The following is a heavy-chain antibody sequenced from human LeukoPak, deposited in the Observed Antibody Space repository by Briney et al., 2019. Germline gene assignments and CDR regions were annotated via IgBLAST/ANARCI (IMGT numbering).Heavy chain of an antibody. CDR3: ASEGTTGTTWGPDY. V-gene: IGHV3-74*01. Sequence: GGSPRLSCAASRFTFNTYWMHGVRQAPGKGLVWVSRIDSDGYSTAYADSVKGRFTISRDNAKNTLYLQMNSLRAEDTAVYYCASEGTTGTTWGPDYWGQGTLVTVSS. D-gene: IGHD1-1*01. CDR1: RFTFNTYW. J-gene: IGHJ4*02. CDR2: IDSDGYST.